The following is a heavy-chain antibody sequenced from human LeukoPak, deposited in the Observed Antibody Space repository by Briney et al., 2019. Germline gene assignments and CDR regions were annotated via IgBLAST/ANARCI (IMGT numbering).Heavy chain of an antibody. J-gene: IGHJ6*03. V-gene: IGHV4-39*01. CDR1: GGSISSYY. CDR2: IYYSGST. D-gene: IGHD2-21*01. Sequence: SETLSLTCTVSGGSISSYYWGWIRQPPGKGLEWIGSIYYSGSTYYNPSLKSRVTISVDTSKNQFSLKLSSVTAADTAVYYCARLARSRIYYMDVWGKGTTVTISS. CDR3: ARLARSRIYYMDV.